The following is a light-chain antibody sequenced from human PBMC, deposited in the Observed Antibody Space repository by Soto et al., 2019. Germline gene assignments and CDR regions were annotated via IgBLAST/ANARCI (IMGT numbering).Light chain of an antibody. CDR1: RTIGTN. CDR2: KTS. Sequence: LVMTQSPATVSVSPGESASLSCRASRTIGTNLGWYQQKPGQAPRLLISKTSTRATGVPARFSGSGSGTEFTLTITSLQSEDIAVYCQQCADWPLTFGGGTKVDIK. V-gene: IGKV3-15*01. J-gene: IGKJ4*01. CDR3: QQCADWPLT.